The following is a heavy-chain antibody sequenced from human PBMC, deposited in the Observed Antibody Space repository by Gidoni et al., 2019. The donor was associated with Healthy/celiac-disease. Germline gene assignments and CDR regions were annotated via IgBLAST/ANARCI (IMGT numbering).Heavy chain of an antibody. V-gene: IGHV3-73*01. D-gene: IGHD4-17*01. J-gene: IGHJ4*02. CDR3: TRRTAENDY. CDR1: GFTFSGSA. CDR2: IRSKANSYAT. Sequence: EVQLVESGGGLVQPGGSLKLSCAASGFTFSGSAMHWVRQASGKGLEWVGRIRSKANSYATAYAASVKGRFTISRDDSKNTAYLQMNSLKTEDTAVYYCTRRTAENDYWGQGTLVTVSS.